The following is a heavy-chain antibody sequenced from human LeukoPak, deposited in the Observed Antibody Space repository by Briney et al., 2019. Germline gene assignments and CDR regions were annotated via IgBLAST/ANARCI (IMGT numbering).Heavy chain of an antibody. CDR2: ISGGGGST. D-gene: IGHD1-26*01. Sequence: GGSLRLSRAASGFTFSSYAMSWVRQAPGKGLEWVSAISGGGGSTYYADSVKGRFTISRDNSKNTLYRQMNSLKTEDTAVYYCTTGALGATDYWGQGTLVTVSS. CDR1: GFTFSSYA. V-gene: IGHV3-23*01. J-gene: IGHJ4*02. CDR3: TTGALGATDY.